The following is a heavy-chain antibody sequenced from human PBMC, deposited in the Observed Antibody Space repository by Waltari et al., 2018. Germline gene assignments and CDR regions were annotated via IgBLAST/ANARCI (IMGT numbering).Heavy chain of an antibody. V-gene: IGHV3-23*01. CDR1: GFTFSSYA. Sequence: EVQLLESGGGLVQPGGSLRLSCAASGFTFSSYAMSWVRQAPGKGLEWVSAISGSGGSTYYTDSVKGRFTSSRDNSKNTLYLQMNSLRAEDTAVYDCARGRYSYGTWGQGTLVTVSS. D-gene: IGHD5-18*01. CDR2: ISGSGGST. J-gene: IGHJ5*02. CDR3: ARGRYSYGT.